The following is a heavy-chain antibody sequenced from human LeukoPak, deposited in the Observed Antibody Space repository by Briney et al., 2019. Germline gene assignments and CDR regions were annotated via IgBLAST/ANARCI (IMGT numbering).Heavy chain of an antibody. Sequence: GGSLRLSCAASGFTFSSYAMSWVRQAPGKGLEWVSAISGSGGSTYYADSVKGRFTISRDNSKNTLYLQMNSLRAEDTAVYYCSTLTSRGLSDSWGQGTLVTVSS. J-gene: IGHJ4*02. CDR1: GFTFSSYA. V-gene: IGHV3-23*01. CDR3: STLTSRGLSDS. CDR2: ISGSGGST. D-gene: IGHD4-11*01.